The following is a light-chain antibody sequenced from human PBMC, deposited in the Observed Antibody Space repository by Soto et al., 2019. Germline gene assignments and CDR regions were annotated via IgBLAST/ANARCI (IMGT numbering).Light chain of an antibody. J-gene: IGKJ1*01. CDR1: QSVSSPY. CDR2: GAS. V-gene: IGKV3-20*01. Sequence: DIVLTQSPGTLSLSPGERATLSCRVTQSVSSPYLAWYQQKPGQAPRLVIYGASSRATGVPDRFSGSGSGTDFSLTISRLEPEDFAVYYCQQDGSAPWTFGQGTKVEIK. CDR3: QQDGSAPWT.